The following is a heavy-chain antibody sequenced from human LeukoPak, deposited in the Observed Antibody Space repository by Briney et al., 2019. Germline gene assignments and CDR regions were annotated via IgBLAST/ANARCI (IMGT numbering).Heavy chain of an antibody. V-gene: IGHV3-21*04. CDR1: GFTFSSYS. J-gene: IGHJ4*02. D-gene: IGHD3-10*01. CDR2: ISSSSSYI. Sequence: AGGSLRLSCAASGFTFSSYSMNWVRQAPGKGLEWVSSISSSSSYIYYADSVKGRFTISRDNAKNSLYLQMNSLRADDTALYYCAKFFLPYLAGGTGSRWGQGTLVTVSS. CDR3: AKFFLPYLAGGTGSR.